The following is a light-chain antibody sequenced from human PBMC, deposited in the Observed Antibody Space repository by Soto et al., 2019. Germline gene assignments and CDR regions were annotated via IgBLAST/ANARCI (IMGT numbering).Light chain of an antibody. Sequence: EIVLTQSPGTLSLSPGERATLSCRASQSVSSNYLAWYQQKPGQAPRLLIYGASSRATGIPDRFSGSGSGTDFTLTISSLEPEDFAAYYCQQRSNWPRTFGQGTKV. J-gene: IGKJ1*01. CDR1: QSVSSNY. CDR3: QQRSNWPRT. V-gene: IGKV3D-20*02. CDR2: GAS.